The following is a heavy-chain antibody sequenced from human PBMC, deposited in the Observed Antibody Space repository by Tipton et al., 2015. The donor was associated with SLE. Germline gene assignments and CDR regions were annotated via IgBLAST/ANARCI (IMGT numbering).Heavy chain of an antibody. D-gene: IGHD6-13*01. V-gene: IGHV1-18*01. Sequence: QLVQSGAEVKKPGASVKVSCKASGYTFTSYGISWVRQAPGQGLEWMGWISAYNGNTNFAQKLQGRVTMTTDTSTSTAYMELRSLRSDDTAVYYCARLTGSSSWAYYYYYYYMDVWGKGTTVTVSS. J-gene: IGHJ6*03. CDR3: ARLTGSSSWAYYYYYYYMDV. CDR2: ISAYNGNT. CDR1: GYTFTSYG.